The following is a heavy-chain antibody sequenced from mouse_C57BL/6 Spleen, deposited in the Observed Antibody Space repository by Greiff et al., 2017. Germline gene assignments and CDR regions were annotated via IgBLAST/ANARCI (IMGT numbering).Heavy chain of an antibody. CDR2: IYPGDGDT. CDR3: ARHWVFDY. J-gene: IGHJ2*01. CDR1: GYAFSRSW. D-gene: IGHD4-1*01. Sequence: QVQLKQSGPELVQPGASVKISCKASGYAFSRSWMNWVKPRPGQGLEWIGRIYPGDGDTNYNGKFKGKATLTADKSSSTAYMQLSSLTSEDSAVYFFARHWVFDYWGQGTTLTVSS. V-gene: IGHV1-82*01.